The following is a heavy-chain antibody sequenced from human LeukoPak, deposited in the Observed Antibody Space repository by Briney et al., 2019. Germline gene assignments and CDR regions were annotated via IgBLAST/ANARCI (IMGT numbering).Heavy chain of an antibody. Sequence: SVKVSCTASGGTFSSYAISWVRQAPGQGLEWMGGIIPIFGTANYAQRFQGRVTITADESTSTAYMELSSLSSVTAADTAVYYCARGTNVEVATITAKQQLVSYYFDYWGQGTLVTASS. V-gene: IGHV1-69*13. J-gene: IGHJ4*02. CDR2: IIPIFGTA. D-gene: IGHD5-12*01. CDR3: ARGTNVEVATITAKQQLVSYYFDY. CDR1: GGTFSSYA.